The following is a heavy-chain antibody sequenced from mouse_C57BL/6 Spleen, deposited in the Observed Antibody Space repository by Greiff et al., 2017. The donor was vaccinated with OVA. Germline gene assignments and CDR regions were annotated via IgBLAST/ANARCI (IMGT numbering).Heavy chain of an antibody. J-gene: IGHJ3*01. V-gene: IGHV1-15*01. CDR3: TSFFFRGYYLFAY. CDR2: IDPETGGT. Sequence: QVQLQQSGAELVRPGASVTLSCKASGYTFTDYEMHWVKQTPVHGLEWIGAIDPETGGTAYNQKFKGKAILTADKSSSTAYMELRSLTSEDSAVYYCTSFFFRGYYLFAYWGQGTLVTVSA. D-gene: IGHD2-3*01. CDR1: GYTFTDYE.